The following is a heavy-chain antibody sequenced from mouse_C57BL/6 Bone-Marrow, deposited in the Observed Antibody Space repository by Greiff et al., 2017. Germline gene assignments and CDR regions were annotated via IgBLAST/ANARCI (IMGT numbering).Heavy chain of an antibody. CDR3: ARAAVVPLCY. Sequence: EVQLVESGGGLVKPGGSLKLSCAASGFTFSSYAMSWVRQTPEKRLEWVATISDGGSYTYYPDNVKGRFTISRDNAKNHLYLQMSHLKSEDTAMYYCARAAVVPLCYWGQGTTLTVSS. V-gene: IGHV5-4*01. J-gene: IGHJ2*01. D-gene: IGHD1-1*01. CDR2: ISDGGSYT. CDR1: GFTFSSYA.